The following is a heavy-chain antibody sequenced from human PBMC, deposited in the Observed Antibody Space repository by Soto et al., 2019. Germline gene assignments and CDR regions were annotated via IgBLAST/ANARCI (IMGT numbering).Heavy chain of an antibody. CDR3: TRGVYSNHY. D-gene: IGHD4-4*01. CDR2: IKQGGSER. V-gene: IGHV3-7*04. J-gene: IGHJ4*02. CDR1: XXXXXSYX. Sequence: EVQLVESGXXXVQXXXXXXLXCXXXXXXXXSYXLXXVRQAPGKGLEWVANIKQGGSERSYVDSVKGRFTISRDNANNSLYLQMNSLRAEDTAVYYCTRGVYSNHYWGQGTLVTVSS.